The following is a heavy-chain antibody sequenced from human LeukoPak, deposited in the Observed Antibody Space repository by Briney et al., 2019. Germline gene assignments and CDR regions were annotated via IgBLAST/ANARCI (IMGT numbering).Heavy chain of an antibody. Sequence: EGSLRLSCAASGFIFSTYGMHWVRQAPGKGLEWVAFIRPDGSDKSYAGSVMGRFTISRDNSRNTLHLQMNTLRAEDTAVYYCGKHDSSSDYWGQGTLVTVSS. J-gene: IGHJ4*02. V-gene: IGHV3-30*02. D-gene: IGHD3-22*01. CDR1: GFIFSTYG. CDR2: IRPDGSDK. CDR3: GKHDSSSDY.